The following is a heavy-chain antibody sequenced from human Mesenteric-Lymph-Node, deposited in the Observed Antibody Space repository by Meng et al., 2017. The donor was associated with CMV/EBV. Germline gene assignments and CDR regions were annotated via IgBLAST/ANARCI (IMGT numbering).Heavy chain of an antibody. CDR1: GFTFGDYS. Sequence: GSLRLSCTSSGFTFGDYSMGWVRQAPGKGLEWVGFITSNAYGGTTEYAASVKGRFTISRDDSKTIAYLQMNSLKTEDTAVYYCTRVGSAIDRWGQGMLVTVSS. V-gene: IGHV3-49*04. CDR3: TRVGSAIDR. CDR2: ITSNAYGGTT. J-gene: IGHJ5*02. D-gene: IGHD2-15*01.